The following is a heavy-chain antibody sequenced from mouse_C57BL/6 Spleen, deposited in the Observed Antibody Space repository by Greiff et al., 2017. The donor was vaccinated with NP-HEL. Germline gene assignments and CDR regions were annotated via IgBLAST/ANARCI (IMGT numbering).Heavy chain of an antibody. CDR3: AFITTGVETY. Sequence: QVQLQQPGAELVRPGSSVKLSCKASGYTFTSYWMDWVKQRPGQGLEWIGNIYPSDSDTHYNQKFKDKATFTVDKSSSTAYMQLRSLTSEDSAVEYCAFITTGVETYWGQGTLVTVSA. CDR1: GYTFTSYW. J-gene: IGHJ3*01. CDR2: IYPSDSDT. V-gene: IGHV1-61*01. D-gene: IGHD1-1*01.